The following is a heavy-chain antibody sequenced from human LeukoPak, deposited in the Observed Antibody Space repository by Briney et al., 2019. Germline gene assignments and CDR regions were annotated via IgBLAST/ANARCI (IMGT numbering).Heavy chain of an antibody. Sequence: PSETLSLTCTVSGGSISSSSYYWVWIRQPPGKGLEWIGSIYYSGSTYYNPSLKSRVTISVDTSKNQFSLKLSSVTAADTAVYYCARHPPGPGIAAAGDYWGQGTLVTVSS. D-gene: IGHD6-13*01. J-gene: IGHJ4*02. CDR1: GGSISSSSYY. CDR2: IYYSGST. CDR3: ARHPPGPGIAAAGDY. V-gene: IGHV4-39*07.